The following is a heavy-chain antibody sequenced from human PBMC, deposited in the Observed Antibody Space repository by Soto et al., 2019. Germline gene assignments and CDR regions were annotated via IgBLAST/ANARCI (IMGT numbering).Heavy chain of an antibody. V-gene: IGHV1-8*01. CDR2: MNPNSGNT. CDR3: AAAYYDFWSGNLAADV. J-gene: IGHJ6*02. Sequence: ASVKVSCKASGYTFTSYDINWVRQATGQGLEWMGWMNPNSGNTGYAQKFQGRVTMTRNTSISTAYMELSSLRSEDTAVYYCAAAYYDFWSGNLAADVWGQGTTVTVSS. D-gene: IGHD3-3*01. CDR1: GYTFTSYD.